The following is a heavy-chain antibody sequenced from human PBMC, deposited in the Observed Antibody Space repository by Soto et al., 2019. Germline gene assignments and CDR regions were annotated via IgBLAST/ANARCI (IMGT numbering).Heavy chain of an antibody. CDR1: GFTFSSYG. CDR3: ATRGATVTTGI. D-gene: IGHD4-17*01. Sequence: QVQLVESGGGVVQPGRSLRLSCAASGFTFSSYGMHWVRQAPGKGLEWVAVISYDGSNKYYADSVKGRFPISRDNSKNTLYLQMNSLRAEDTAVYYCATRGATVTTGIWGQGTLVTVSS. V-gene: IGHV3-30*03. J-gene: IGHJ4*02. CDR2: ISYDGSNK.